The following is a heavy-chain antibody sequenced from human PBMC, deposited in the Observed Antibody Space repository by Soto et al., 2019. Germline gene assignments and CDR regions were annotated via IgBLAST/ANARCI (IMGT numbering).Heavy chain of an antibody. CDR2: ISSPSDI. J-gene: IGHJ6*02. D-gene: IGHD2-2*02. V-gene: IGHV3-21*01. CDR1: GFTFSTYS. CDR3: AREYTAWPLAYGLDV. Sequence: PVGSLILSCLGSGFTFSTYSINWVRQAPGKGLEWVSSISSPSDIYYADSVKGRFTISRDNAKNSVSLQMNSLRAEDTAVYYCAREYTAWPLAYGLDVWGQGTTVTVSS.